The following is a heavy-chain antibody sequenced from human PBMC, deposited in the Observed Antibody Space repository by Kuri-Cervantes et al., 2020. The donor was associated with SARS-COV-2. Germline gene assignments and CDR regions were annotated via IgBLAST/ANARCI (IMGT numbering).Heavy chain of an antibody. D-gene: IGHD5-24*01. CDR3: ARHKAEWGATIEDFVNLFDP. J-gene: IGHJ5*02. CDR1: GYSFTSYW. CDR2: IYPGDSDT. V-gene: IGHV5-51*01. Sequence: GESLKISCKGSGYSFTSYWIGWVRQLPGKGLEWMGIIYPGDSDTKDSPSFQGQVTTTADKSISTAYLQWSSLKASDTAMYYWARHKAEWGATIEDFVNLFDPWGQGTLVTVSS.